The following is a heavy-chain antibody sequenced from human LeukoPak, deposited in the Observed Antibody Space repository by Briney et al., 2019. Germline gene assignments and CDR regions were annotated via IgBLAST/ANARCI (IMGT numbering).Heavy chain of an antibody. CDR1: GYTFTGYY. V-gene: IGHV1-2*02. Sequence: ASVKVSCKASGYTFTGYYMHWVRQAPGQGLEWMGWINPNSGGTNYAQKFQGRVTMTRDTSISTAYMELSRLRSDDTAVYYCARDVGTMVRGVIIWFDPWGQGTLVTVSS. CDR2: INPNSGGT. CDR3: ARDVGTMVRGVIIWFDP. J-gene: IGHJ5*02. D-gene: IGHD3-10*01.